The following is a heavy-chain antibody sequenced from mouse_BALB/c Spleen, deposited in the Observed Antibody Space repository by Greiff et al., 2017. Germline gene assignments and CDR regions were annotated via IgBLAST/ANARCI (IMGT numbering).Heavy chain of an antibody. D-gene: IGHD2-4*01. V-gene: IGHV5-12-2*01. CDR2: ISNGGGST. CDR1: GFTFSSYT. Sequence: VQLKESGGGLVQPGGSLKLSCAASGFTFSSYTMSWVRQTPEKRLEWVAYISNGGGSTYYPDTVKGRFTISRDNAKNTLYLQMSSLKSEDTAMYYCARRDYDYPMDYWGQGTSVTVSS. J-gene: IGHJ4*01. CDR3: ARRDYDYPMDY.